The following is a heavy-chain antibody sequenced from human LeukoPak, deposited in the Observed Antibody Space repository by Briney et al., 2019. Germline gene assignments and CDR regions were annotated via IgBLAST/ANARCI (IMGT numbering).Heavy chain of an antibody. D-gene: IGHD3-10*01. CDR3: ARRAYYYGSGSSRNWFDP. Sequence: SETLSLTCTVSGGSISSSSYYWSWIRQPPGKGLEWIGEINHSGSTNYNPSLKSRVTISVDTSKNQFSLKLSSVTAADTAVYYCARRAYYYGSGSSRNWFDPWGQGTLVTVSS. CDR1: GGSISSSSYY. V-gene: IGHV4-39*07. J-gene: IGHJ5*02. CDR2: INHSGST.